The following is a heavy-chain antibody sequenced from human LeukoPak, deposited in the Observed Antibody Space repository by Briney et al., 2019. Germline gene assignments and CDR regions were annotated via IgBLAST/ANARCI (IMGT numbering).Heavy chain of an antibody. CDR3: ARGRTGGKPHTDYYYVRRGGWFDP. D-gene: IGHD3-22*01. CDR2: ISSDGSNK. CDR1: GFTFSSYT. V-gene: IGHV3-30*04. J-gene: IGHJ5*02. Sequence: PGRSLRLSCAASGFTFSSYTMHWVRQAPGKGLEWVAVISSDGSNKNYADSVKGRFTISRDNAKNSLYLQMNSLRAEDTAVYYCARGRTGGKPHTDYYYVRRGGWFDPWGQGTLVTVSS.